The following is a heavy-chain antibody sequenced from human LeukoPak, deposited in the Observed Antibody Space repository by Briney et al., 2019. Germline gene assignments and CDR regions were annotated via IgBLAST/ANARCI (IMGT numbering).Heavy chain of an antibody. CDR2: ISGSGGST. CDR3: ARVLRFLEWLEYFDY. J-gene: IGHJ4*02. CDR1: GFTFSSYA. V-gene: IGHV3-23*01. Sequence: GGSLRLSCAASGFTFSSYAMSWVRQAPGKGLEWVSAISGSGGSTYYADSVKGRFTISRDNSKNTLYLQVNSLRAEDTAVYYCARVLRFLEWLEYFDYWGQGTLVTVSS. D-gene: IGHD3-3*01.